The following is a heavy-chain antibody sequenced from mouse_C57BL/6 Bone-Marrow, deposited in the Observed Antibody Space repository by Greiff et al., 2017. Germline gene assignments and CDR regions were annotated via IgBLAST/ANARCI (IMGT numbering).Heavy chain of an antibody. J-gene: IGHJ1*03. CDR2: INPYNGGT. CDR3: ALFTTVVATKWYFDV. D-gene: IGHD1-1*01. CDR1: GYTFTDYY. V-gene: IGHV1-19*01. Sequence: EVQLQQSGPVLVKPGASVKMSCKASGYTFTDYYMNWVKQSHGKSLEWIGVINPYNGGTSYNQKFKGKATLTVDKSSSTAYMELNSLTSEDSAVYYCALFTTVVATKWYFDVWGTGTTVTVSS.